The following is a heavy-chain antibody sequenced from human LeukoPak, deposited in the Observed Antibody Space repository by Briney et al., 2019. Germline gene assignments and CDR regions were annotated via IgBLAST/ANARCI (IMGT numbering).Heavy chain of an antibody. D-gene: IGHD1-26*01. CDR1: GFPLNSRW. V-gene: IGHV3-74*03. CDR2: IENDGIAT. CDR3: VRGGARSHDY. Sequence: GGSLRLSCAASGFPLNSRWMHWVSQAPGKELMWVSRIENDGIATTYAESVKGRFTISRDDAKNTLYLQMNSLRLDDTAVYFCVRGGARSHDYWGQGTLVTVSS. J-gene: IGHJ4*02.